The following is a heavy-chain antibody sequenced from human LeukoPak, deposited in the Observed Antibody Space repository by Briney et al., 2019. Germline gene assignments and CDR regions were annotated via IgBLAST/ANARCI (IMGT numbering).Heavy chain of an antibody. CDR2: IYYSGST. D-gene: IGHD1-14*01. CDR3: ARKPDDYYYYYMDV. CDR1: GGSISSHY. V-gene: IGHV4-59*11. J-gene: IGHJ6*03. Sequence: SETLSLTCTVSGGSISSHYWSWIRQPPGKGLEWIGYIYYSGSTNYNPSLKSRVTISVDTSKNQSSLKLSSVTAADTAVYYCARKPDDYYYYYMDVWGKGTTVTVSS.